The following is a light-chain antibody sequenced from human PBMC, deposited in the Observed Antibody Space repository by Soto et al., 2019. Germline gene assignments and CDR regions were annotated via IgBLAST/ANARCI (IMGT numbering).Light chain of an antibody. CDR3: ASYTSSSTVV. J-gene: IGLJ7*01. CDR2: EVI. V-gene: IGLV2-14*01. Sequence: QSALTQPASVSGSPGQSITISCTGTSSDVGGYNYVSWYQQHPGIAPKLMIYEVINRPSGISNRFSGSKSGNTASLTISGLQAEDEADYYCASYTSSSTVVFGGGTQLTVL. CDR1: SSDVGGYNY.